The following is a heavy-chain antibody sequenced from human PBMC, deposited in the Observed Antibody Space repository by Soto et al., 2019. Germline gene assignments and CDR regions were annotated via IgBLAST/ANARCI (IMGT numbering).Heavy chain of an antibody. V-gene: IGHV3-21*01. Sequence: GGSLRLSCAASGFTFSSYSMNWVRQAPGKGLEWVSSISSSSSYIYYADSAKGRFTISRDNAKNSLYLQMNSLRAEDTAVYYCARSVVTTNYYYYGMDVWGQGTTVTVSS. D-gene: IGHD2-21*02. J-gene: IGHJ6*02. CDR1: GFTFSSYS. CDR2: ISSSSSYI. CDR3: ARSVVTTNYYYYGMDV.